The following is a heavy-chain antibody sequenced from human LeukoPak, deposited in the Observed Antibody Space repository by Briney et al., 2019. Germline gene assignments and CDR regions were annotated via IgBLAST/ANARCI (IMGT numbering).Heavy chain of an antibody. CDR2: ISYDGSNK. Sequence: GGPLRLSCAASGFTFSSYAMHWVRQAPGKGLEWVAVISYDGSNKYYADSVKGRFTISRDNSKNTLYLQMNSLRAEDTALYYCVQGPYLDYWGQGTLVTVSS. CDR1: GFTFSSYA. V-gene: IGHV3-30*04. D-gene: IGHD2-21*01. CDR3: VQGPYLDY. J-gene: IGHJ4*02.